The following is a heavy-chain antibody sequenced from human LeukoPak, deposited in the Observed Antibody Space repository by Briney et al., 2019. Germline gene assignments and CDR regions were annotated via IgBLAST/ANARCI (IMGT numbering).Heavy chain of an antibody. CDR3: AKLKGYYDSSGPFDY. J-gene: IGHJ4*02. Sequence: GGSLRLSCAASGFTFSSYAMSWVRQAPGKGLEWVSAIGGSGGSTYYADSVKGRFTISRDNSKNTLYLQMNSLRAEDTAVYYCAKLKGYYDSSGPFDYWGQGTLVTVSS. D-gene: IGHD3-22*01. CDR2: IGGSGGST. CDR1: GFTFSSYA. V-gene: IGHV3-23*01.